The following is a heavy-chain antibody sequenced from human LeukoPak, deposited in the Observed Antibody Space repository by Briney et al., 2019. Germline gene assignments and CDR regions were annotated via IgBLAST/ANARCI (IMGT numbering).Heavy chain of an antibody. CDR1: GSTFTNAW. V-gene: IGHV3-15*01. CDR2: IKGKTDGGTA. CDR3: TTGAWIQLWLADY. Sequence: GGSLRLSCAASGSTFTNAWMTWVRQAPGKGLEWVGLIKGKTDGGTADYAAPVKGRFTISRDDSKTTLYLQMNSLKAEDTAVYYCTTGAWIQLWLADYWGRGTLVTVSS. D-gene: IGHD5-18*01. J-gene: IGHJ4*02.